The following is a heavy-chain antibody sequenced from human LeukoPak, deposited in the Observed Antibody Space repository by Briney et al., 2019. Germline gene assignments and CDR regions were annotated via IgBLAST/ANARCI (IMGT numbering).Heavy chain of an antibody. CDR1: GGSFSGYY. V-gene: IGHV4-34*01. CDR3: ARLISTDRTGHNWFDP. J-gene: IGHJ5*02. D-gene: IGHD1-14*01. Sequence: PSGTLSLTCAVYGGSFSGYYWSWIRQPPGEGLEWIGEINHSGSTNYNPSLKSRVTISVDTSKNQFSLKLSSVTAADTAVYYCARLISTDRTGHNWFDPWGQGTLVTVSS. CDR2: INHSGST.